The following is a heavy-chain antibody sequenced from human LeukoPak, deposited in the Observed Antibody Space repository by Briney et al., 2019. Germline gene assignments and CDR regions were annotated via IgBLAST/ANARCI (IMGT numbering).Heavy chain of an antibody. D-gene: IGHD2-2*01. CDR3: ARHGNVVVVPAAKGFDY. CDR2: IYYSGNS. Sequence: PSETLSPTCTVSGGSFSSSNYFWVWIRQPPGKGLEWIGSIYYSGNSYYDPSLKSRVTISVDTSKNHFSLKLRSVMAADTAVYYCARHGNVVVVPAAKGFDYWGQGTQVTVSS. V-gene: IGHV4-39*01. CDR1: GGSFSSSNYF. J-gene: IGHJ4*02.